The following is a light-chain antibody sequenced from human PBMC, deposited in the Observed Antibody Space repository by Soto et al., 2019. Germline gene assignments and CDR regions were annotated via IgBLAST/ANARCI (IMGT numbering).Light chain of an antibody. V-gene: IGKV1-5*03. CDR3: QQYKNQWT. Sequence: DIQMTQSPSTLSAFVGDRVTIICRASQNVSNWLAWYQLKPGSAPELLIYKASYLQSGVPSRFSGSGSGTEFSLTVSSLQPDDSATYFCQQYKNQWTFGPGTKVDIK. J-gene: IGKJ1*01. CDR2: KAS. CDR1: QNVSNW.